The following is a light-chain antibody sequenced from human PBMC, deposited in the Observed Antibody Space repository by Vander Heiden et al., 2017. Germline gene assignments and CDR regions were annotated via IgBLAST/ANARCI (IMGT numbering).Light chain of an antibody. CDR1: SSDVGGNNY. J-gene: IGLJ3*02. Sequence: QSALTQPPSASGSSGPPVAIACTGSSSDVGGNNYGSWYQQHPGKVPKLIIYEVNKGPSGVPDRFSGSKSGNTASLTVSGLQAEDEADYYCCSYGGSKVFGGGTKLTVL. CDR3: CSYGGSKV. CDR2: EVN. V-gene: IGLV2-8*01.